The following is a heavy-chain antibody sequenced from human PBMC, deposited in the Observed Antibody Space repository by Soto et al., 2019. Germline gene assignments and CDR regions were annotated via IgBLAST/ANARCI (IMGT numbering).Heavy chain of an antibody. Sequence: SETLSLTCTVSGGSISSSSYHWGWIRQPPGKVLEWIGSIYYSGSTYYNPSLKSRVTISVDTSKNQFSLKLSSVTAADTAVYYCARHDWAKPFDYWGQGTLVTVSS. D-gene: IGHD3-9*01. J-gene: IGHJ4*02. V-gene: IGHV4-39*01. CDR2: IYYSGST. CDR3: ARHDWAKPFDY. CDR1: GGSISSSSYH.